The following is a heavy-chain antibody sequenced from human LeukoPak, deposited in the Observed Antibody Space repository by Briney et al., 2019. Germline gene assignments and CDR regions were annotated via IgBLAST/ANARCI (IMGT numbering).Heavy chain of an antibody. V-gene: IGHV1-2*02. CDR3: ARGPRITIFGVVIPAGI. CDR2: INPNSGGT. CDR1: GYTLTGYY. J-gene: IGHJ3*02. D-gene: IGHD3-3*01. Sequence: ASVKVSCKASGYTLTGYYMHWVRQAPGQGLEWMGWINPNSGGTNYAQKFQGRVTMTRDTSISTAYMELSRLRSDDTAVYYCARGPRITIFGVVIPAGIWGQGTMVTVSS.